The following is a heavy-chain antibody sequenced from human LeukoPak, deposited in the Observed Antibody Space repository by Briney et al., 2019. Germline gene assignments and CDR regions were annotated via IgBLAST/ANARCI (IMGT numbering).Heavy chain of an antibody. V-gene: IGHV1-69*05. CDR1: GGTFSSYA. J-gene: IGHJ4*02. Sequence: ASVKVSCKASGGTFSSYAIIRVRQAPGQGLEWMGGIIPIFGTANYAQKFQGRVTITTDESTSTAYMELSGLISEDTAVYYCAIDRRDGYNFFDYWGQGTLVTVSS. CDR3: AIDRRDGYNFFDY. CDR2: IIPIFGTA. D-gene: IGHD5-24*01.